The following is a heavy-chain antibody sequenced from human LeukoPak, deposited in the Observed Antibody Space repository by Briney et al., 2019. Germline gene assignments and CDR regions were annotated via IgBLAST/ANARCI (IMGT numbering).Heavy chain of an antibody. V-gene: IGHV1-3*01. CDR2: INGGNANT. D-gene: IGHD5-12*01. CDR1: GYTFTTYP. J-gene: IGHJ4*02. Sequence: ASVKVSCKASGYTFTTYPIHWVRQAPGQSLEWMGWINGGNANTKYSQKFQERLTISRDISASTVYMGLRSLRSEDTAVYYCARDLGGYSGYDYFDYWGQGNLVTVSS. CDR3: ARDLGGYSGYDYFDY.